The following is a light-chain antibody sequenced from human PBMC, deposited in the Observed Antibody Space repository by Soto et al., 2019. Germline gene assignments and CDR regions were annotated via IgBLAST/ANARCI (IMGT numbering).Light chain of an antibody. CDR3: ISHASSNV. Sequence: QSALTHPPSASGSPGQSVTISCTGTRSDVGGYNYVSWYQQHPGKAPKLMIYEVSKRPSGVPDRFSGSKSGNTASLTVSGIQAEDEADYCCISHASSNVFGTGTKLTVL. CDR2: EVS. J-gene: IGLJ1*01. V-gene: IGLV2-8*01. CDR1: RSDVGGYNY.